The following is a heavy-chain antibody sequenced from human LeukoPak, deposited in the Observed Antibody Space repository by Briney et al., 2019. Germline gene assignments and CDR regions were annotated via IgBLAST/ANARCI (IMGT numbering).Heavy chain of an antibody. CDR3: ARDLLNGMDV. V-gene: IGHV4-4*07. CDR2: MYISGST. Sequence: KPSAPLSLTSTVSGXSVSSYYWSWIRQPAGKGLEWIGRMYISGSTDYNPSLKSRVTMSLDTSKNQLSLKLISVTAADTALYYCARDLLNGMDVWGQGTTVTVSS. D-gene: IGHD3-9*01. CDR1: GXSVSSYY. J-gene: IGHJ6*02.